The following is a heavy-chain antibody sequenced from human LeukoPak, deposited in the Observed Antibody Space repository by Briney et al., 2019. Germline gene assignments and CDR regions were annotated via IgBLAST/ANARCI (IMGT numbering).Heavy chain of an antibody. CDR3: ARDGYGPTDY. CDR1: GGSFTGPY. CDR2: TYHNGDT. V-gene: IGHV4-59*11. J-gene: IGHJ4*02. Sequence: PSETLSLTCTVSGGSFTGPYWSWIRQTPGKGLEWIGYTYHNGDTKCNPSLKSRVTMSVDTSKNQFSLKLSSVTPADTAVYYCARDGYGPTDYWGKGSLVTVSS. D-gene: IGHD5-18*01.